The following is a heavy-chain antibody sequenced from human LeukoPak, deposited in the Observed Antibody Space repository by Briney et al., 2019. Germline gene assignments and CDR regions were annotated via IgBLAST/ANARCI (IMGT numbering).Heavy chain of an antibody. CDR3: ARSYDFWSGYYPD. V-gene: IGHV3-74*01. CDR2: INTDGSST. D-gene: IGHD3-3*01. CDR1: GFTFSSYW. Sequence: GGSLRLSCAASGFTFSSYWMHWVRQAPGKGLVRVSRINTDGSSTSYADSVKGRFIISRDNAKNTLYLQMNSLRAEDTAVYYCARSYDFWSGYYPDWGQGTLVTVSS. J-gene: IGHJ4*02.